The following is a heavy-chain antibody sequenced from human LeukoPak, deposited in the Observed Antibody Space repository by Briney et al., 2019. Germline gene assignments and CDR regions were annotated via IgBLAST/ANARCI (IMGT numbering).Heavy chain of an antibody. Sequence: PSETLSLTCIVSGDSLTRNTYHWGWVRQPPGNGLEWIGTIYYSVSIYYNQSLRGRAALSVDTSKNQFSLKLTSVTAADTAVYYCGRLNTDWGFLFDSWGQGTLVTVFS. V-gene: IGHV4-39*01. CDR2: IYYSVSI. CDR1: GDSLTRNTYH. D-gene: IGHD3-16*01. J-gene: IGHJ4*02. CDR3: GRLNTDWGFLFDS.